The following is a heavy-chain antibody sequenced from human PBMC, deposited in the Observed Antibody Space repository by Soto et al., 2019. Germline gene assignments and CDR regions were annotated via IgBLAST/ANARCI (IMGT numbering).Heavy chain of an antibody. D-gene: IGHD6-6*01. CDR1: GFTFSNFG. CDR2: ISNDERIK. J-gene: IGHJ4*02. Sequence: QVHLVESGGGMVQPGGSLRLSCVASGFTFSNFGMHWVRQAPGKGLEWVAVISNDERIKQYADSVRGRFAISRDNSKNTLYLQMTSMRDEDTAIYYCARGLRSVLDYWGQGTLITVSS. CDR3: ARGLRSVLDY. V-gene: IGHV3-33*01.